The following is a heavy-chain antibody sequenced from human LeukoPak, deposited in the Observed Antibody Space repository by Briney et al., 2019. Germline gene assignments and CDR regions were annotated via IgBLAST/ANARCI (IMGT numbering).Heavy chain of an antibody. CDR3: ARRGYYDSSGYYNVDY. J-gene: IGHJ4*02. CDR2: IYPGDSDT. V-gene: IGHV5-51*01. CDR1: GSSFTNYW. D-gene: IGHD3-22*01. Sequence: GESLKISCKASGSSFTNYWIAWVRQMPGKGLEWMGIIYPGDSDTRYSPSFQGQVPISADKSISTAYLQWSSLKASDTAMYYCARRGYYDSSGYYNVDYWGQGTLVTVSS.